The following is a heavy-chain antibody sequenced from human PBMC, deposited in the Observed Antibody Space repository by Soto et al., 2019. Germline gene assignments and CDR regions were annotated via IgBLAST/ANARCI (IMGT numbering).Heavy chain of an antibody. D-gene: IGHD2-21*01. CDR3: AAPGEVVLADRYYFDY. CDR2: IIPIFGTA. V-gene: IGHV1-69*01. CDR1: GGTSSSYA. J-gene: IGHJ4*02. Sequence: QVQLVQSGAEVKKPGSSVKVSCKASGGTSSSYAISWVRQAPGQGLEWMGGIIPIFGTANYAQKFQGRVTITADESTSTAYMELSSLRSEDTAVYYCAAPGEVVLADRYYFDYWGQGTLVTVSS.